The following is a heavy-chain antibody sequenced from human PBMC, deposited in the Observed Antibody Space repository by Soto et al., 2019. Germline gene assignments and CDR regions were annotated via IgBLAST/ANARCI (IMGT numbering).Heavy chain of an antibody. CDR2: IIPILGIA. Sequence: QVQLVQSGAEVKKPGSSVKVSCKASGGTFSSYTISWVRQAPGQGLEWMGRIIPILGIANYAQKFQGRVTITADKFTSTAYMELSSLRSEDTAVYYCARRYCSGGSCAAHGAFDIWGQGTMVTVSS. CDR3: ARRYCSGGSCAAHGAFDI. V-gene: IGHV1-69*02. CDR1: GGTFSSYT. J-gene: IGHJ3*02. D-gene: IGHD2-15*01.